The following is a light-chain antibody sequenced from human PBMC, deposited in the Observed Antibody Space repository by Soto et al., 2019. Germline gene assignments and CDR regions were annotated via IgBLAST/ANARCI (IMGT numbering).Light chain of an antibody. Sequence: EIAMTQSPATLSVSPGERATLSCRASQSVSSKLAWYQQKPGQAPRLLIYDASTRATGIPARFSGSGSGTEFTLTISSLQSEDFAVYYCQQFNNRPRTFGQGTKVEIK. CDR3: QQFNNRPRT. CDR1: QSVSSK. V-gene: IGKV3-15*01. CDR2: DAS. J-gene: IGKJ1*01.